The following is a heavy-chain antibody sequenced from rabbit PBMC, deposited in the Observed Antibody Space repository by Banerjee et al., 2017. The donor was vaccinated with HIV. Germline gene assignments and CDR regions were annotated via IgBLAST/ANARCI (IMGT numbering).Heavy chain of an antibody. CDR3: ARADYTYGYAGYAYATEVRYYFNL. V-gene: IGHV1S7*01. J-gene: IGHJ4*01. Sequence: QSLEESGGGLVTPGGSLTLTCTASGFSFSSNYYMCWVRQAPGKGLEWIGIIYAGKGSTDYASWVNGRFTISSDNAQNTVDLQMNSLTAADTATYFCARADYTYGYAGYAYATEVRYYFNLWGPGTLVTVS. CDR1: GFSFSSNYY. CDR2: IYAGKGST. D-gene: IGHD6-1*01.